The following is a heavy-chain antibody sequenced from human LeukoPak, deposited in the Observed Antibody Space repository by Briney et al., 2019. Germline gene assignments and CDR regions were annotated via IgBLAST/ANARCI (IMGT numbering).Heavy chain of an antibody. CDR2: ISAYNGNT. V-gene: IGHV1-18*01. Sequence: ASVKVSCKTSGYTFTSYGISWVRQAPGKGLEWMGWISAYNGNTNYAQKLQGRVTMTTDTSTSTAYMELRSLRSDDTAVYFCARDLRYSRGWYPSGMDVWGKGTTVTISS. D-gene: IGHD6-19*01. CDR1: GYTFTSYG. J-gene: IGHJ6*03. CDR3: ARDLRYSRGWYPSGMDV.